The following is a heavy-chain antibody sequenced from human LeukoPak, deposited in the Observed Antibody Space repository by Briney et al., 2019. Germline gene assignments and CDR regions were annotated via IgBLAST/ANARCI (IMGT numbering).Heavy chain of an antibody. J-gene: IGHJ5*02. Sequence: GESLKISCKGSGYSFASYWIGWVRQMPGKGLEWMGIIYPGDSDTRYSPSFQGQVTISADKSISTAYLQWSSLKASDTAMYYCARDGAMGGSPNWFDPWGQGTLVTVSS. CDR3: ARDGAMGGSPNWFDP. CDR1: GYSFASYW. CDR2: IYPGDSDT. V-gene: IGHV5-51*01. D-gene: IGHD2-15*01.